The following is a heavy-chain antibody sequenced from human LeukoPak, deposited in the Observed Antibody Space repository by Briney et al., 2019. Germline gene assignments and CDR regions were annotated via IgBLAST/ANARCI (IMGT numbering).Heavy chain of an antibody. CDR3: ARETTGTPRIDF. CDR2: IYSSSSTI. Sequence: SGGSLRLSCAASGFTFSSYSMNWVGQAPGKGLEWVSYIYSSSSTIYYADSVKGRFTISRDNAKNSLFLQMNSLRDEDTAVYYCARETTGTPRIDFWGQGTLVAASS. D-gene: IGHD1-1*01. V-gene: IGHV3-48*02. J-gene: IGHJ4*02. CDR1: GFTFSSYS.